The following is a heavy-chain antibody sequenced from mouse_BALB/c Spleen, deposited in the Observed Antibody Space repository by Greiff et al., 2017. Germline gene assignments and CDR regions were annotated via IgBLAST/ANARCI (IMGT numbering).Heavy chain of an antibody. J-gene: IGHJ3*01. V-gene: IGHV5-17*02. Sequence: EVQLQQSGGGLVQPGGSRKLSCAASGFTFSSFGMHWVRQAPGKGLEWVAYISSGSSTIYYADTVKGRFTIARDNPKNTLFLQMTSLRSEDTAMYYCARWDPVEELAYWGQGTLVTVSA. CDR2: ISSGSSTI. D-gene: IGHD4-1*01. CDR1: GFTFSSFG. CDR3: ARWDPVEELAY.